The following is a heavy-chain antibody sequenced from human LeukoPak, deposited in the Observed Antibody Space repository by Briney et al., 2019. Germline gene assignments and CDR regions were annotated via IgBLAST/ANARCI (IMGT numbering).Heavy chain of an antibody. D-gene: IGHD6-19*01. V-gene: IGHV3-11*04. CDR3: ARSPLGWDAFDM. CDR2: IGSSGSPI. J-gene: IGHJ3*02. CDR1: GVTFSDYY. Sequence: GGSLRLSCAASGVTFSDYYMNWIRQAPGKGPEWVSYIGSSGSPIYYADSVKGRFTISRDNTKKSLYLLMNSLRAEDTAVYYCARSPLGWDAFDMSGQGTMVTVSS.